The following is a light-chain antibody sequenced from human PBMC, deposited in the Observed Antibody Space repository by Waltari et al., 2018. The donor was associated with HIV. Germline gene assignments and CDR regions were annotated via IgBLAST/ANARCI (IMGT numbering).Light chain of an antibody. CDR3: FSYAGRSTHVV. CDR2: EVT. Sequence: QSALTQPASVSGSPGPSIPISCTGGSSDVGSFNLVSWYQQHPGKAPKLVISEVTKRPSGVSNRFSGSKSGNTASLTISGLLAEDEADYYCFSYAGRSTHVVFGGGTKLTVL. V-gene: IGLV2-23*02. J-gene: IGLJ2*01. CDR1: SSDVGSFNL.